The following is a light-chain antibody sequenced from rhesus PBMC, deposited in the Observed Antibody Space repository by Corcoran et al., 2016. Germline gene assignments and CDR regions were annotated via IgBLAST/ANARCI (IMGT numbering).Light chain of an antibody. CDR3: QHCYGTPYS. J-gene: IGKJ2*01. V-gene: IGKV1-74*01. CDR1: ENVKNY. Sequence: DIQMTQSPSSLSASVGDRVTITCRASENVKNYLNWYQQKPGKAPKLLIYKASTLQSGVPSRFSGSGSGTDYTFTISSLQPEDVATYYCQHCYGTPYSFGQGTKVEIK. CDR2: KAS.